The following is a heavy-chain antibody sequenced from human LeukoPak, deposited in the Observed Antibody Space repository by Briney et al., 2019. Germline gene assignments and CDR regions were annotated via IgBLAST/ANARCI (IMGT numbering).Heavy chain of an antibody. J-gene: IGHJ4*02. CDR2: FDPEDGET. Sequence: GASVKVSFKVSGYTLTELSMHCVRQAPGKGLEWMGGFDPEDGETIYAQKFQGRVTMTEDTSTDTAYMELSSLRSEDTAVYYCATASSGSYPITDYYFDYWGQGTLVTVSS. V-gene: IGHV1-24*01. CDR1: GYTLTELS. CDR3: ATASSGSYPITDYYFDY. D-gene: IGHD3-10*01.